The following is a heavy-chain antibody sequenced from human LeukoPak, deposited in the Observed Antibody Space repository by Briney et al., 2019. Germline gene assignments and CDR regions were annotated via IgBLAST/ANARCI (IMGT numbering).Heavy chain of an antibody. V-gene: IGHV3-23*01. CDR2: ISDTGSNT. Sequence: QSGGSLRLSCVASGFTFRTYGMTWVRQAPGEGLEWVSAISDTGSNTYYADSVKGRFTISRDNSKNTLYLQMNSLRAEDTAMYYCTKRVPYSSLSVYLDYWGRGTLVTVSS. CDR3: TKRVPYSSLSVYLDY. CDR1: GFTFRTYG. D-gene: IGHD6-6*01. J-gene: IGHJ4*02.